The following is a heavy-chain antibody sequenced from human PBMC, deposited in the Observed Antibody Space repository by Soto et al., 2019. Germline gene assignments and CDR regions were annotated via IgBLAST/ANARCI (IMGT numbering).Heavy chain of an antibody. J-gene: IGHJ5*02. CDR3: AKYSGYGKSNWFDP. V-gene: IGHV3-30-3*02. D-gene: IGHD5-12*01. Sequence: PGGSLRLSCVSSGFTFSSYVIHLVRQAPGKGLEWVALISTDGTEKHYPGSVRGRFTISRDNSKNTLYLQMNSLRAEDTAVYYCAKYSGYGKSNWFDPWGQGTLVTVSS. CDR1: GFTFSSYV. CDR2: ISTDGTEK.